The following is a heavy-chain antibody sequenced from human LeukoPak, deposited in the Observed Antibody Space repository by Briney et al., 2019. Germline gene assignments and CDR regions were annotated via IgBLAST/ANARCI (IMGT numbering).Heavy chain of an antibody. CDR2: IVWDGGTI. Sequence: PGGSLRLSCEASGFNYNDHTMHWVRQPPGKGLEWVSFIVWDGGTIYYADSVKGRFTISRDNSKNSLYLQMDSLRTEDTALYYCVKEGYVTHSFEHWGQGTLVTVSS. CDR1: GFNYNDHT. V-gene: IGHV3-43*01. J-gene: IGHJ1*01. D-gene: IGHD3-10*02. CDR3: VKEGYVTHSFEH.